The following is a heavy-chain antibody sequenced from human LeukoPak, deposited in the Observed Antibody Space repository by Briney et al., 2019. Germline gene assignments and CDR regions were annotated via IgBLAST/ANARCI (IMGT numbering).Heavy chain of an antibody. J-gene: IGHJ1*01. V-gene: IGHV3-48*01. CDR2: ISSSSSTI. D-gene: IGHD3-16*01. Sequence: GGSLRLSCAASGFTFSSYSMNWVRQAPGKGLEWVSYISSSSSTIYYADSVKGRFTISRDNAKNSLYLQMNSLRAEDTAVYYCASHGVLFGFQHWGQGTLVTVSS. CDR1: GFTFSSYS. CDR3: ASHGVLFGFQH.